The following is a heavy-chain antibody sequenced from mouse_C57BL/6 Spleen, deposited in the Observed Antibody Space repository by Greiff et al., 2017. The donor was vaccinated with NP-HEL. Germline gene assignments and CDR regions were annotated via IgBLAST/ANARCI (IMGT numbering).Heavy chain of an antibody. V-gene: IGHV1-69*01. Sequence: VQLQQPGAELVMPGASVKLSCKASGYTFTSYWMHWVKQRPGQGLEWIGEIDPSDSYTNYIQKFKGKSTLTVDKSSSTAYMQLSSLTSEDAAVYYCARRAAQAPWFAYWGQGTLVTVSA. J-gene: IGHJ3*01. CDR3: ARRAAQAPWFAY. CDR2: IDPSDSYT. CDR1: GYTFTSYW. D-gene: IGHD3-2*02.